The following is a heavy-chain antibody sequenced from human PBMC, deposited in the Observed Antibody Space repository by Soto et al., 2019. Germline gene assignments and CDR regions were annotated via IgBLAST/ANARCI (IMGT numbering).Heavy chain of an antibody. V-gene: IGHV3-53*04. CDR2: IYSGGST. CDR1: GFTVSSNY. CDR3: ARFSVSTAQNYYYYSMDV. J-gene: IGHJ6*03. D-gene: IGHD4-4*01. Sequence: GGSLRLSCAASGFTVSSNYMSWVRQAPGKGLEWVSVIYSGGSTYYADSVKGRFTISRHNSKNTLYLQMNSLRAEDTAVYYCARFSVSTAQNYYYYSMDVGGKGTTVTVSS.